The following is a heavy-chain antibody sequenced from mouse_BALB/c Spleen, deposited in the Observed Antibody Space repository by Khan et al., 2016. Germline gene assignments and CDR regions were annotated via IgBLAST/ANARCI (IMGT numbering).Heavy chain of an antibody. J-gene: IGHJ3*01. CDR3: TSVDTTGSAWFGY. D-gene: IGHD3-2*01. CDR1: GYTFSSYW. CDR2: IYPGNSDA. Sequence: VQLQQSGTVLARPGASVKMSCKASGYTFSSYWMHWVKQRPGQGLEWIGVIYPGNSDANYNQNFKGKAELTAVTSTSTAYMELSSLTNEDSAVYYCTSVDTTGSAWFGYWGQGTLVTVSA. V-gene: IGHV1-5*01.